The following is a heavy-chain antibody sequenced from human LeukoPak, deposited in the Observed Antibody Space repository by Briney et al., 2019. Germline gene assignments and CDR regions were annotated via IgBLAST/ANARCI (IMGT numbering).Heavy chain of an antibody. V-gene: IGHV3-33*01. Sequence: GGSLRLSCAASGFTFSSSGMHWVRQAPGKGLEWVAVIWYDGSNKYYAESVKGRFTISRDNSKNTLFLQMDSLRADDTAVYYCARTIAVAGPYYFDYWGQGTLVTVSS. J-gene: IGHJ4*02. CDR1: GFTFSSSG. CDR3: ARTIAVAGPYYFDY. CDR2: IWYDGSNK. D-gene: IGHD6-19*01.